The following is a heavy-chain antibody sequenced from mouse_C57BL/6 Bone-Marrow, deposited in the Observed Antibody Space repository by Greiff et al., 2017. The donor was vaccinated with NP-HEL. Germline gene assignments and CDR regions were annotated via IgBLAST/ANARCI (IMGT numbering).Heavy chain of an antibody. CDR3: ARGGDYYGSSYVGYAMDY. V-gene: IGHV1-19*01. D-gene: IGHD1-1*01. CDR1: GYTFTDYY. Sequence: VQLKQSGPVLVKPGASVKMSCKASGYTFTDYYMNWVKQSHGKSLEWIGVINPYNGGTSYNQKFKGKATLTVDKSSSTAYMELNSLTSEDSAVYYCARGGDYYGSSYVGYAMDYWGQGTSVTVSS. J-gene: IGHJ4*01. CDR2: INPYNGGT.